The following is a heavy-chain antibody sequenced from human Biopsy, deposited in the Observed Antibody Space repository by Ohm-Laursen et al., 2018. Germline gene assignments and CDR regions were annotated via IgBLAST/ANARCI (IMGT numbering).Heavy chain of an antibody. CDR2: INQSGRT. D-gene: IGHD3-22*01. CDR3: VRGVDYYDPYHYYALDV. J-gene: IGHJ6*02. V-gene: IGHV4-34*01. CDR1: GKTFSDYY. Sequence: SDTLSLTCEVYGKTFSDYYWSWIRQPPGKGLEWIGQINQSGRTNYNPSLKSRVTISVDTSKNQFSLKVRSVTAADTAVYYCVRGVDYYDPYHYYALDVWGQGTTVTVSS.